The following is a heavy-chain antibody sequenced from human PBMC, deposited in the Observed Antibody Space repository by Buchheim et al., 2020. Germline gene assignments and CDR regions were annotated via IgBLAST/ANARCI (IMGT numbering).Heavy chain of an antibody. V-gene: IGHV4-39*01. D-gene: IGHD3-22*01. CDR2: IYYGGTT. J-gene: IGHJ5*02. CDR3: ARHNGYYYDYVDT. CDR1: GGSIGSANYY. Sequence: QVQLQESGPGLVKPSQTLSLTCTVSGGSIGSANYYWSWIRQPPGKGLELIGTIYYGGTTFHNPSLKSRVTMSVDTSKNQFSLRLTSVTASDTAVYYCARHNGYYYDYVDTWGQGTL.